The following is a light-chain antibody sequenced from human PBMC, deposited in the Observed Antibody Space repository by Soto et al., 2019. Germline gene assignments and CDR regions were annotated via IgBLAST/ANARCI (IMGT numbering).Light chain of an antibody. CDR2: DAS. Sequence: DIHMTQSPSSLSVSVVDIVPITCRTSQNINAWLAWYQQRPGQAPKLLIYDASTVQSGVPSRFSGSGSGTDFTLTIGRLEPEDSAVYYCQQYASSPRTFGQGTKVDI. J-gene: IGKJ1*01. CDR3: QQYASSPRT. CDR1: QNINAW. V-gene: IGKV1-5*01.